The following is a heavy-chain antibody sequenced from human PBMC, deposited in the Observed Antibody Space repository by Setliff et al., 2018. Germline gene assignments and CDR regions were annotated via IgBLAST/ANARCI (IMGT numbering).Heavy chain of an antibody. CDR2: FIPVLGKP. D-gene: IGHD3-3*01. J-gene: IGHJ4*02. CDR1: GATLSGVV. Sequence: SVKVSCKASGATLSGVVFSWVRQAPGHGLEWMGRFIPVLGKPNYAPRFQGRLTITVDTPTGTSYMDLRSLRSDDTAIYYCATELRSPFWHFDLWGQGSLVTVSS. V-gene: IGHV1-69*04. CDR3: ATELRSPFWHFDL.